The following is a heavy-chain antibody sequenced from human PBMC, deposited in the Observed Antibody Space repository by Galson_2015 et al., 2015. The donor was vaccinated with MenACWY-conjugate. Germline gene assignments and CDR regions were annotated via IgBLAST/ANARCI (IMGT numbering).Heavy chain of an antibody. D-gene: IGHD2-15*01. V-gene: IGHV3-23*01. CDR1: GLTFSSYA. J-gene: IGHJ4*01. CDR3: AKGADVVAAIRLLDN. Sequence: SLRLSCAASGLTFSSYAMSWVRQVPGKGLEWVSAISGSGDGTYYAGSVKGRFIISRDNSKNTVYLQMSSLRAEDTAVYYCAKGADVVAAIRLLDNWGRGALTAVSS. CDR2: ISGSGDGT.